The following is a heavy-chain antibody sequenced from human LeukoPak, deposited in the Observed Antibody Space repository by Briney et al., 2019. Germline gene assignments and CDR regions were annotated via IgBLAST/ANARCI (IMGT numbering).Heavy chain of an antibody. Sequence: GGSLRLSCAASGFTFSSYSMNWVRQAPGRGLEWVSSISSSSSYIYYADSVKGRFTISRDNAKNSLYLQMNSLRAEDTAVYYCARDMGVLPAHWGQGTLVTVSS. D-gene: IGHD3-16*01. CDR3: ARDMGVLPAH. CDR1: GFTFSSYS. CDR2: ISSSSSYI. V-gene: IGHV3-21*01. J-gene: IGHJ4*02.